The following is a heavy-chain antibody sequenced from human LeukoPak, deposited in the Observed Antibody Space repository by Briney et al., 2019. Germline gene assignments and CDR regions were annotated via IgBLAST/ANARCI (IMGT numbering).Heavy chain of an antibody. CDR2: MNPNSGNT. Sequence: ASVKVSCKASGYTFTSYYIHWVRQAPGQGLEWMGWMNPNSGNTGYAQKFQGRVTITRNTSISTAYMELSSLRSEDTAVYYCARRPYGDRYWYFDLWGRGTLVTVSS. V-gene: IGHV1-8*03. CDR1: GYTFTSYY. J-gene: IGHJ2*01. D-gene: IGHD4-17*01. CDR3: ARRPYGDRYWYFDL.